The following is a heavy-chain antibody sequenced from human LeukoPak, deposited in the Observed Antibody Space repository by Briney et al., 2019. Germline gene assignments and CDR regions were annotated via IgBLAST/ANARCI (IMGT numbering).Heavy chain of an antibody. Sequence: PGTSLRLSYEASEFSLSIYGMHWVRQAPGKGLEWVAFISHDGSSEYYAESVKGRFTISRDDSKNTLYLQMNSLRDEDAAVYYCAKEQYSFGAVGHDGFDNWGQGTMVTVSS. V-gene: IGHV3-30*18. D-gene: IGHD5-18*01. J-gene: IGHJ3*02. CDR2: ISHDGSSE. CDR3: AKEQYSFGAVGHDGFDN. CDR1: EFSLSIYG.